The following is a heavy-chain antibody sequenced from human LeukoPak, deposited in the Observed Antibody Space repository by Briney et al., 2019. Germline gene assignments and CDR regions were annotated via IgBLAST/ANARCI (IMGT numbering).Heavy chain of an antibody. J-gene: IGHJ4*02. D-gene: IGHD3-22*01. CDR1: GFTFSSYA. CDR2: ISGSGGST. V-gene: IGHV3-23*01. CDR3: AKDSSGYGKSDY. Sequence: GTSLRLSCAASGFTFSSYAMSWVRQAPGKGLEWVSAISGSGGSTYYADSVKGRFTISRDNSKNTLYLQMNSLRAEDTAVYYCAKDSSGYGKSDYWGQGTLVTVSS.